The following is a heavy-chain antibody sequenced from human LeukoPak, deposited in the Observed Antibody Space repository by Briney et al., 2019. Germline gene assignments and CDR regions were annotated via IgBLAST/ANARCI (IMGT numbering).Heavy chain of an antibody. Sequence: GASVKVSCKASGYTFTGYYMHWVRQAPGQGLEWMGWINPNSGGTNYAQKFQGRVTMTRDTSISTAYMELSRLRSDDTAVYYCARDIFRAVAGTWYYYGMDVWGQGTTVTVSS. J-gene: IGHJ6*01. CDR1: GYTFTGYY. V-gene: IGHV1-2*02. D-gene: IGHD6-19*01. CDR3: ARDIFRAVAGTWYYYGMDV. CDR2: INPNSGGT.